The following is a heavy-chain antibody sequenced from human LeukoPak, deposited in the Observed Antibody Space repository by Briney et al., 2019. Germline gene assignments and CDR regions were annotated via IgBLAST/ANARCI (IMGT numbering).Heavy chain of an antibody. J-gene: IGHJ4*02. Sequence: SETLSLTCNVSGVSTSSYYWSWIRQPPGKGLEWIGYIFHRGSTNYNPSLKSRVTISVDTSKNHFSLKLSSVTAADTAVYYCARDAYYYDSSGSRLFDYWGQGTLVTVSS. CDR3: ARDAYYYDSSGSRLFDY. D-gene: IGHD3-22*01. CDR1: GVSTSSYY. CDR2: IFHRGST. V-gene: IGHV4-59*01.